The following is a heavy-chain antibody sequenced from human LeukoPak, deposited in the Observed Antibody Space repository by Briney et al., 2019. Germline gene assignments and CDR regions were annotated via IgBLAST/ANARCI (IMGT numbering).Heavy chain of an antibody. Sequence: GGSLRLSCEASGFTFSSYWMHWVRQVPGKGLVWVSRINSEGTSTSYAGSVKGRFTISRDNAKNTLYLQMNSLRAEDTAVYHCARGDLVAATYYYYYMDVWGKGTTVTVSS. J-gene: IGHJ6*03. D-gene: IGHD1-26*01. CDR1: GFTFSSYW. CDR2: INSEGTST. V-gene: IGHV3-74*01. CDR3: ARGDLVAATYYYYYMDV.